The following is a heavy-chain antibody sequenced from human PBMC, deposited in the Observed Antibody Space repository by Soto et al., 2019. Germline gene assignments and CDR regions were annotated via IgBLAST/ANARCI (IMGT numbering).Heavy chain of an antibody. CDR3: ARVGPTYYYDRSDKGVYYGMDV. J-gene: IGHJ6*02. V-gene: IGHV4-30-2*01. Sequence: SETLSLTCAVSGGSISSGGYSWSWIRQPPGEGLEWIGYIYHSGSTYYNPSLKSRVTISVDTSKTQFSLKLSSVTAADTAVYYCARVGPTYYYDRSDKGVYYGMDVWGQGTTVTVSS. D-gene: IGHD3-22*01. CDR2: IYHSGST. CDR1: GGSISSGGYS.